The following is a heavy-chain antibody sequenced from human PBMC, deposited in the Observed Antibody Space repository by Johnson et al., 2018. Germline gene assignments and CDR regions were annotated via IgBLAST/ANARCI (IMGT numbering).Heavy chain of an antibody. CDR2: ISYDGSNK. CDR1: GFTFSSYA. V-gene: IGHV3-30*14. Sequence: QVQLVQSGGGVVQPGRSLRLSCAASGFTFSSYAMHWVRQAPGKGLEWVAVISYDGSNKYYADSVKGRFTISRENAKNSLYLQMNSLRAEDTAVYYCAKLVVVAAYYYYYMDVWGKGTTVTVSS. CDR3: AKLVVVAAYYYYYMDV. D-gene: IGHD2-15*01. J-gene: IGHJ6*03.